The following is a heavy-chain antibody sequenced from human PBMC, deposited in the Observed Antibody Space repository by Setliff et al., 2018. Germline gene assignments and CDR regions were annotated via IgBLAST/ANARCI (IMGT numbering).Heavy chain of an antibody. V-gene: IGHV4-59*13. CDR3: AREVGISGYYGRSSHNAFDI. CDR2: IQTSGTT. D-gene: IGHD3-22*01. Sequence: SETLSLTWTVSGRSTSRYHCSWIRQPPGKGLEWIGYIQTSGTTNYDPSLKSRVTISVDTSKNQCSLNLNSVTAAETAVYYCAREVGISGYYGRSSHNAFDIWGQGTRVT. J-gene: IGHJ3*02. CDR1: GRSTSRYH.